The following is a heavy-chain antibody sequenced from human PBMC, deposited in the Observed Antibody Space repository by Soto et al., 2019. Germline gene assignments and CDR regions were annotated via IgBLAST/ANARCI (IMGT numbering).Heavy chain of an antibody. CDR3: ARVTIAAAEYYFDY. CDR1: GGSISSYY. CDR2: IYYSGST. J-gene: IGHJ4*02. D-gene: IGHD6-13*01. V-gene: IGHV4-59*01. Sequence: PSETLSLTCTVSGGSISSYYWSWIRQPPGKGLEWIGYIYYSGSTNYNPSLKSRVTISVDTSKNQFSLKLSPVTAADTAVYYCARVTIAAAEYYFDYWGQGTRVTVSS.